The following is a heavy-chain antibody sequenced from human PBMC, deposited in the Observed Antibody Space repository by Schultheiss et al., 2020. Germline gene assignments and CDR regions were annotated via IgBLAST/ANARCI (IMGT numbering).Heavy chain of an antibody. CDR2: IYYSGST. Sequence: SATLSLTCAVSGGSISSGSYSWSWIRQPPGKGLEWIGYIYYSGSTNYNPSLKSRVTISVDTSKNQFSLKLSSVTAADTAVYYCARNKSPMPTTERLRYFDWLFTGGDYYGMDVWGQGTTVTVSS. D-gene: IGHD3-9*01. CDR3: ARNKSPMPTTERLRYFDWLFTGGDYYGMDV. J-gene: IGHJ6*02. V-gene: IGHV4-61*01. CDR1: GGSISSGSYS.